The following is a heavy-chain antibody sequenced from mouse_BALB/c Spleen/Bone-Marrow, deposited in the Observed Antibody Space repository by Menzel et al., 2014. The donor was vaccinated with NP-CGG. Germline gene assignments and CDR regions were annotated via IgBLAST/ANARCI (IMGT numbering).Heavy chain of an antibody. CDR1: GYTFTGYY. J-gene: IGHJ2*01. Sequence: GAELVRPGASVKLSCKASGYTFTGYYMYWVKQRPGQGLEWIGEINPCNGGTNFNEKFKSKATLTVDKSSSTVYMQLSSLTSEDSAVYYCTRSTMITYCDYWGQGTTLTVSS. V-gene: IGHV1S81*02. D-gene: IGHD2-4*01. CDR3: TRSTMITYCDY. CDR2: INPCNGGT.